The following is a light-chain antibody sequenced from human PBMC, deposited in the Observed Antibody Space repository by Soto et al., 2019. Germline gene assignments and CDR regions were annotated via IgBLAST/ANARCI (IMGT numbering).Light chain of an antibody. J-gene: IGLJ2*01. CDR2: DVD. Sequence: QSVLTQPRSVSGSPGQSVTISCTGTRSNVGGYNYISWYQQHPGKAPKLVICDVDKRPSGIPDRFSGSKSGNTASLTISGLQGHDEADYYCCSYAGTYSWVFGGGTKVTVL. CDR1: RSNVGGYNY. V-gene: IGLV2-11*01. CDR3: CSYAGTYSWV.